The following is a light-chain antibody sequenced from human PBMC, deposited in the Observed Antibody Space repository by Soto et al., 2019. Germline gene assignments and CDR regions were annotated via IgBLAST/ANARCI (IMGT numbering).Light chain of an antibody. J-gene: IGKJ2*01. V-gene: IGKV3-15*01. CDR1: QSVASN. Sequence: EIVMTQSPASLSVSPGDGATLSCRASQSVASNVAWYQQKPGQGPRLLIHGASTRAVGVPARSSGSGSGTDFTSTSSSLQSEDFAVYYSHQYHNWPPQYTCGQGTKLQIK. CDR2: GAS. CDR3: HQYHNWPPQYT.